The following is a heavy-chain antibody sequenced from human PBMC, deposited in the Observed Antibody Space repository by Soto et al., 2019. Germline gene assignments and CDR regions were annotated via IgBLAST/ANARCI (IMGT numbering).Heavy chain of an antibody. Sequence: GESLKISCAASGFTFSSYAMHWVRQAPGKGLEWVAVISYDGSNKYYADSVKGRFTISRDNSKNTLYLQMNSLRAEDTAVYYCARPHKPDSSGWYYFDYWGQGTLVTVSS. D-gene: IGHD6-19*01. CDR2: ISYDGSNK. V-gene: IGHV3-30-3*01. CDR3: ARPHKPDSSGWYYFDY. CDR1: GFTFSSYA. J-gene: IGHJ4*02.